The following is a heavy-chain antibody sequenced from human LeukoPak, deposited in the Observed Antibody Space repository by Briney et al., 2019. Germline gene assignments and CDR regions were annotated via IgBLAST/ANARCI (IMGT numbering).Heavy chain of an antibody. CDR1: GGSISSYY. CDR3: ARAVRGITSNYYYMDV. Sequence: SETLSLTCTVSGGSISSYYWSWIRQPTGKGLEWMGYIYYSGSTNYNPSLKSRVTISVDTSKNQFSLKLSSVTAADTAVYYCARAVRGITSNYYYMDVWGKGTTVTVSS. J-gene: IGHJ6*03. V-gene: IGHV4-59*01. D-gene: IGHD3-16*01. CDR2: IYYSGST.